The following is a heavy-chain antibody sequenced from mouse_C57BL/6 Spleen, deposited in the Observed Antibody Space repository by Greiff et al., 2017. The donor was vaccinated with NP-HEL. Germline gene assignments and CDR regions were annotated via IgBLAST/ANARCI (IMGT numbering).Heavy chain of an antibody. CDR1: GYTFTSYW. Sequence: QVQLQQSGTELVKPGASVKLSCKASGYTFTSYWMHWVKQRPGQGLEWIGNINPSNGGTNYNEKFKSKATLTVDKSSSTAYMQLRSLTSEDSAVYYCARSRGSYGAMDYWGQGTSVTVSS. J-gene: IGHJ4*01. CDR3: ARSRGSYGAMDY. D-gene: IGHD1-1*02. V-gene: IGHV1-53*01. CDR2: INPSNGGT.